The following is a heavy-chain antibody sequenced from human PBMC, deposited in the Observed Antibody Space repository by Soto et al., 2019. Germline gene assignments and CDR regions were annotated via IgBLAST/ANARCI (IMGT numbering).Heavy chain of an antibody. V-gene: IGHV2-5*02. CDR3: VHKGGGDRILDY. CDR2: IYWDDYK. D-gene: IGHD3-16*01. Sequence: QITLKESGPALVKPTQTLTLTCTFSGFSLSTSGVGVGWIRQPPGEALEWLALIYWDDYKHFSPSLESRLTIPKDTSKNQVVLTRANMDPVDTAKYFCVHKGGGDRILDYWGQGTLVTVSS. CDR1: GFSLSTSGVG. J-gene: IGHJ4*02.